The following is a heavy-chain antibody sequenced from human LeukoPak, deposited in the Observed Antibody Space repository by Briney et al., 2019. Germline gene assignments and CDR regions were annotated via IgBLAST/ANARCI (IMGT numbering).Heavy chain of an antibody. J-gene: IGHJ4*02. V-gene: IGHV3-7*01. Sequence: GGSLRLSCAASGLTFNSYWMSWVRQAPGKGLEWVAYIDPDGSEKQYGDSVKGRFTTSRDNAKNSLYLQMNSLRAEDTAIYYCARIYYFGDNNWRYFDNWGQGTLVTVSS. CDR1: GLTFNSYW. CDR3: ARIYYFGDNNWRYFDN. CDR2: IDPDGSEK. D-gene: IGHD3-10*01.